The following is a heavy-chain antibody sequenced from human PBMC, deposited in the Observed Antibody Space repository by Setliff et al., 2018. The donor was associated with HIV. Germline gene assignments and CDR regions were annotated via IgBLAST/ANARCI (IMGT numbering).Heavy chain of an antibody. CDR1: GGSISSSTYY. Sequence: PSETLSLTCSVSGGSISSSTYYWGWIRQPPGQGLEWIGSIYHSGFTYHNPSLKSRITLSVDTSKNQFSLKLSSLTAADTAVYYCARHPPHDSTWPYYYYGMDVWGQGTTVTVSS. D-gene: IGHD6-13*01. CDR2: IYHSGFT. CDR3: ARHPPHDSTWPYYYYGMDV. V-gene: IGHV4-39*01. J-gene: IGHJ6*02.